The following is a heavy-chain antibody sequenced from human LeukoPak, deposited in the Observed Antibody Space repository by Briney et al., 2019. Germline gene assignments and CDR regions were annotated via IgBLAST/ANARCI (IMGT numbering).Heavy chain of an antibody. J-gene: IGHJ4*02. V-gene: IGHV3-30*02. CDR2: IRYDGSNK. D-gene: IGHD3-22*01. Sequence: PGGSLRLSCAASGFTFSSYGMHWVRQAPGKGLEWVAFIRYDGSNKYYADSVKGRFTISRDNSKNTLYLQMNSLRAEDTAVYYCAKDLYYDSSGGLDYWGQGTLITVSS. CDR3: AKDLYYDSSGGLDY. CDR1: GFTFSSYG.